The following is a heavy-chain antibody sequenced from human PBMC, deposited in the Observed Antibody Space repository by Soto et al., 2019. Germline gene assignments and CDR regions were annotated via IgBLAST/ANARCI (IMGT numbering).Heavy chain of an antibody. Sequence: EVQLLESGGGLVQPGGSLRLSCAASGFTFSSYAMSWVRQAPGKGLEWVSTITTSGGSTYYADSVKGRFTISRDNSKNTLYLQMNSLRAEDTAVYYCAGRYCTNGVCYTNYYYMDVWGKGTTVTVSS. CDR1: GFTFSSYA. J-gene: IGHJ6*03. V-gene: IGHV3-23*01. CDR3: AGRYCTNGVCYTNYYYMDV. D-gene: IGHD2-8*01. CDR2: ITTSGGST.